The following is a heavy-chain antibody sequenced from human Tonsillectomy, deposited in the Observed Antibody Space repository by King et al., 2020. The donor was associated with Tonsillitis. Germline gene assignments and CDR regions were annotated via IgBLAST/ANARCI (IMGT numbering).Heavy chain of an antibody. V-gene: IGHV4-30-4*01. CDR1: GGSISSGGYY. CDR3: ARVVETYWYFDL. Sequence: VQLQESGPGLVKPSQTLSLPCTVSGGSISSGGYYWSWVRQTPGKVLEWIGYIYPSGTIYYNPSLKSRVSISVDTSKNQFSLKLSSVTAADTAVYYCARVVETYWYFDLWGRGTLVTVSS. D-gene: IGHD1-26*01. J-gene: IGHJ2*01. CDR2: IYPSGTI.